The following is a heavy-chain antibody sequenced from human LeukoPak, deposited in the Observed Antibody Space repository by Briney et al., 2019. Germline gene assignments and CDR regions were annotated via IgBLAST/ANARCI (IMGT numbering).Heavy chain of an antibody. CDR2: ISSSSSYI. CDR1: GFTFSSYS. J-gene: IGHJ4*02. V-gene: IGHV3-21*01. CDR3: ARESGSPVDFDY. D-gene: IGHD1-26*01. Sequence: GGSLRLSCAASGFTFSSYSMNWVRQAPGKGLEWVSSISSSSSYIYYADSVKGRFTISGDNAKNSLYLQMNSLRAEDTAVYYCARESGSPVDFDYWGQGTLVTVSS.